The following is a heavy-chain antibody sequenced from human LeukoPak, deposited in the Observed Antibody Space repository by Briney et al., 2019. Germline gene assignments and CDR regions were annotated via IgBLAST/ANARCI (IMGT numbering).Heavy chain of an antibody. CDR2: INPNSGGT. J-gene: IGHJ5*02. Sequence: ASVKVSCKASGYTFTVYYMHWVRQAPGQGLEWMGWINPNSGGTNYAQKFQGRVTMTRDTSISTAYMELSRLRSDDTAVYYCAREPRRGHWFDPWGQGTLVTVSS. V-gene: IGHV1-2*02. CDR3: AREPRRGHWFDP. CDR1: GYTFTVYY.